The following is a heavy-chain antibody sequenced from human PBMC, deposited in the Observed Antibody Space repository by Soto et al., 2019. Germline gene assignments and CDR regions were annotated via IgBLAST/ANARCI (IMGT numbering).Heavy chain of an antibody. Sequence: QVQLQQSGPGLVKPSRTLTLTCDISGDSVSSNNEAWNWIRQSPSRGLEWLGRTYYRSKWYSDYAVSVKSRITINPDTSKNQFSLHLNSVTPEDTAVYYCARGESSSSAFDIWGQGTMVTVSS. CDR1: GDSVSSNNEA. V-gene: IGHV6-1*01. D-gene: IGHD6-6*01. CDR3: ARGESSSSAFDI. J-gene: IGHJ3*02. CDR2: TYYRSKWYS.